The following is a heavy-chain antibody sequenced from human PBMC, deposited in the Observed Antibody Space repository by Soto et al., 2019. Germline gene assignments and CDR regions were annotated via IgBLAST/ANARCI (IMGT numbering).Heavy chain of an antibody. V-gene: IGHV3-11*01. CDR2: IDSRGRTL. CDR3: ARQAARNYIDS. J-gene: IGHJ4*02. CDR1: GFTFSDYS. D-gene: IGHD6-6*01. Sequence: GGSLRLSCVASGFTFSDYSMSWIRQAPGKGLEWLAFIDSRGRTLSYADSVGGRFTISRDNAENSVYLQMDSLRADDTAVYYCARQAARNYIDSWGQGNSVTVSS.